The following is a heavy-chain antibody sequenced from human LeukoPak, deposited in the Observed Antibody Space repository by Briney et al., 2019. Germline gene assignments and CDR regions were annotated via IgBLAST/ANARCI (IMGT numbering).Heavy chain of an antibody. V-gene: IGHV1-8*02. CDR2: MNPNSGNT. CDR3: ARGAPISYYYDSSGYYYY. D-gene: IGHD3-22*01. CDR1: GGTFSSYA. Sequence: ASVKVSCKASGGTFSSYAINWVRQATGQGLEWMGWMNPNSGNTGYAQKFQGRVTMTRNTSISTAYMELSSLRSEDTAVYYCARGAPISYYYDSSGYYYYWGQGTLVTVSS. J-gene: IGHJ4*02.